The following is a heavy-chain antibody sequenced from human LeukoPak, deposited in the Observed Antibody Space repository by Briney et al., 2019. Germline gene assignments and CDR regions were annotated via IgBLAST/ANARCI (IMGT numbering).Heavy chain of an antibody. CDR3: AREKLPLFGLLFVPYYFDY. J-gene: IGHJ4*02. CDR1: GCTFTSYG. CDR2: ISAYNGNT. D-gene: IGHD2-21*02. V-gene: IGHV1-18*01. Sequence: ASVKVSCKASGCTFTSYGISWVRRAPGQGLEWMGWISAYNGNTNYAQKLQGRVTMTTDTSTSTAYMELRSLRSDDTAVYYCAREKLPLFGLLFVPYYFDYWGQGTLVTVSS.